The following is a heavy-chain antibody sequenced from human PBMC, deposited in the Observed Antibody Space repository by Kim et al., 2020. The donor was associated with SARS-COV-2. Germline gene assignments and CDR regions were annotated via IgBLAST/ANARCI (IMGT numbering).Heavy chain of an antibody. CDR1: GGTFSSYA. Sequence: SVKVSCKASGGTFSSYAISWVQQAPGQGPEWMGGIIPIFGTANYAQKFQGRVTITADKSTSTAYMELSSLRSEDTAVYYCARDGYYGSGSYYWFDPWGQGTLVTVSS. CDR2: IIPIFGTA. D-gene: IGHD3-10*01. V-gene: IGHV1-69*06. J-gene: IGHJ5*02. CDR3: ARDGYYGSGSYYWFDP.